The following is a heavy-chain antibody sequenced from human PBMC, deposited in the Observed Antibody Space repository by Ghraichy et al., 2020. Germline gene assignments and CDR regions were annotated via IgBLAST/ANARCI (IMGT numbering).Heavy chain of an antibody. CDR2: ISYDGSNK. CDR3: VASSSWYGGYFDY. D-gene: IGHD6-13*01. V-gene: IGHV3-30*04. Sequence: GESLNISCAASGFTFSSYAMHWVRQAPGKGLEWVTVISYDGSNKYYADSVKGRFTISRDNSKNTLYLQMNSLRAEDTAVYYCVASSSWYGGYFDYWGQGTLVTVSS. CDR1: GFTFSSYA. J-gene: IGHJ4*02.